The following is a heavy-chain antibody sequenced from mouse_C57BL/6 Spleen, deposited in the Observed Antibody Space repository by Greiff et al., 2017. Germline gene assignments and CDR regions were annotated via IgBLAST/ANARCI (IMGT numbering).Heavy chain of an antibody. V-gene: IGHV1-55*01. Sequence: QVQLKQPGAELVKPGASVKMSCKASGYTFTSYWITWVKQRPGQGLEWIGDIYPGSGSTNYTEKFKSKATLTVDTSSSTAYMQLSSLTSEDSAVYYCARWRDGYDYFDYWGQGTTLTVSS. D-gene: IGHD2-2*01. J-gene: IGHJ2*01. CDR2: IYPGSGST. CDR3: ARWRDGYDYFDY. CDR1: GYTFTSYW.